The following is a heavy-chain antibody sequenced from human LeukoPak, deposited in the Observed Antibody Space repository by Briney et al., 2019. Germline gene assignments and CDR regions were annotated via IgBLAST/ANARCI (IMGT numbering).Heavy chain of an antibody. CDR2: ISSSSDYI. V-gene: IGHV3-21*04. J-gene: IGHJ3*02. D-gene: IGHD3-3*01. Sequence: PGGSLRLSCAASGFTFSSYIMNWVRQAPGKGLEWVSSISSSSDYIYYVDSVKGRFTISRDNAKKSLYLQMNSLRAEDTAVYYCAKDVQVYDFWSGSDAFDIWGQGTMVTVSS. CDR1: GFTFSSYI. CDR3: AKDVQVYDFWSGSDAFDI.